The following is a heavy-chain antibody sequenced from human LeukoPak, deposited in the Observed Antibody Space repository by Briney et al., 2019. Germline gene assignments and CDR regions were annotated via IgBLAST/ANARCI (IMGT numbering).Heavy chain of an antibody. V-gene: IGHV1-69*06. D-gene: IGHD6-19*01. CDR2: IIPIFGTA. CDR1: GGTFSSYT. Sequence: GASVKVSCKTSGGTFSSYTISWVRQAPGQGLEWMGGIIPIFGTANYAQKFQGRVTITADKSTSTAYMELSSLRSEDTAVYYCARGQQWLVRDFDYWGQGTLVTVSS. J-gene: IGHJ4*02. CDR3: ARGQQWLVRDFDY.